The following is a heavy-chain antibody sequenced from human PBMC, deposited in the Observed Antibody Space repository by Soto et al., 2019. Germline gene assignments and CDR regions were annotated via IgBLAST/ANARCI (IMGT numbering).Heavy chain of an antibody. CDR2: TYYRSKWLS. D-gene: IGHD3-16*01. Sequence: PSQTLSLTCAISGDSVSNNRATWKWIRQSPSGGLEWLGRTYYRSKWLSDYAMSVKSRISINPDTSKNLISLHLNSVTPEDTAVYYCARGRPDFNIGFDFWGQGTPVTVSS. CDR3: ARGRPDFNIGFDF. V-gene: IGHV6-1*01. CDR1: GDSVSNNRAT. J-gene: IGHJ4*02.